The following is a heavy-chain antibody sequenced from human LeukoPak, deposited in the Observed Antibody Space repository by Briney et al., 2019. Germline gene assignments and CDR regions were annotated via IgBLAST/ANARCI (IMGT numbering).Heavy chain of an antibody. Sequence: ASVKVSCKASGYTFTGYYMHWVRQAPGQGLEWMGWINPNSGGTNYAQKFQGRVTMTRDTSISTAYMELSRLRSEDTAVYYCARDDRGFYYYDSSAYHFDYWGQGTLVTVSS. V-gene: IGHV1-2*02. CDR2: INPNSGGT. CDR3: ARDDRGFYYYDSSAYHFDY. CDR1: GYTFTGYY. J-gene: IGHJ4*02. D-gene: IGHD3-22*01.